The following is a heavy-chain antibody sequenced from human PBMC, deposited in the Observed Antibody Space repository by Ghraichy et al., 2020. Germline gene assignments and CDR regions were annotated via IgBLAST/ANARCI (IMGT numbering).Heavy chain of an antibody. CDR2: INHSGST. J-gene: IGHJ4*02. D-gene: IGHD3-10*01. CDR1: GGSFSGYY. Sequence: SETLSLTCAVYGGSFSGYYWSWIRQLPGKGLEMIGEINHSGSTNYNPSLKSRVTISVDTSKNQFSLKLSSVTAADTAVYYCARGGLTMVRGVINYWGQGTLVTVSS. CDR3: ARGGLTMVRGVINY. V-gene: IGHV4-34*01.